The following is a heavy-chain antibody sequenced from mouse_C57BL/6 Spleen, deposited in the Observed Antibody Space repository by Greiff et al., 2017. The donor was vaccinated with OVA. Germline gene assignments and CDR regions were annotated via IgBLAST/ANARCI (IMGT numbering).Heavy chain of an antibody. CDR3: ARSEDGYSSWFAY. Sequence: QVQLQQPGAELVKPGASVKLSCKASGYTFTSYWMHWVKQRPGQGLEWIGMIHPNSGSTNYNEKFKSKATLTVDKSSSTAYMQLSSLTSEDSAVYYCARSEDGYSSWFAYWGQGTLVTVSA. CDR2: IHPNSGST. CDR1: GYTFTSYW. D-gene: IGHD2-3*01. J-gene: IGHJ3*01. V-gene: IGHV1-64*01.